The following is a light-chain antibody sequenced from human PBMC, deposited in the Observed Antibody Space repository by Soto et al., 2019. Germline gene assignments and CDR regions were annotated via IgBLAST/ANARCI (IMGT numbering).Light chain of an antibody. CDR3: PQRTPWPALS. CDR1: QSIDTY. Sequence: EIVLTQSPGTLYLSPGERATLSCRASQSIDTYLAWYQQKPGQAPRLLIYDTSKRATGIPARFSGSGSGTDFTLAISSPEPEDFGIYYCPQRTPWPALSFGGGTRVEV. V-gene: IGKV3-11*01. J-gene: IGKJ4*01. CDR2: DTS.